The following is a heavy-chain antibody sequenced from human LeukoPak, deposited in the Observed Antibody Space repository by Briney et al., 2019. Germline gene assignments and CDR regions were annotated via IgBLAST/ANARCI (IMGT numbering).Heavy chain of an antibody. J-gene: IGHJ6*03. V-gene: IGHV4-34*01. D-gene: IGHD3-16*02. Sequence: PSETLSHTCAVYGGSFSGYYWSWIRQPPGKGLEWIGEINHSGSTNYNPSLKSRVTISVDTSKNQFSLKLSSVTAADTAVYYCARGVGFTFGGVIVRYYYYYMDVWGKGTTVTVSS. CDR2: INHSGST. CDR3: ARGVGFTFGGVIVRYYYYYMDV. CDR1: GGSFSGYY.